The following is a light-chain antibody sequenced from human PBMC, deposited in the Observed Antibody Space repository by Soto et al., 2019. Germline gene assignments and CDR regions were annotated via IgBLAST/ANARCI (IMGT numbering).Light chain of an antibody. CDR2: DVS. CDR3: CSYAGSYTYV. J-gene: IGLJ1*01. Sequence: QPVLTQPRSVSGSPGQSVTISCTGTSSDVGGYNFVSWYHQHPGKAPKLMIYDVSKRPSGVPDRFSGSKSGNTASLTISGLQAEDEADYYCCSYAGSYTYVFGTGTKVTVL. V-gene: IGLV2-11*01. CDR1: SSDVGGYNF.